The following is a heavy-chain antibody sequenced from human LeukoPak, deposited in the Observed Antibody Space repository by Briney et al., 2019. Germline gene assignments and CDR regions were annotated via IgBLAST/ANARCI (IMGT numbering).Heavy chain of an antibody. V-gene: IGHV3-48*01. J-gene: IGHJ4*02. CDR1: GFTFSHYS. CDR3: ARDTKYAFDN. CDR2: IGISSGNT. Sequence: GGSLRLSCAASGFTFSHYSMNWVRQAPGKVLEWISYIGISSGNTKYADSVKGRFTISGDKAKNSVYLQMNSLRVEDTAVYYCARDTKYAFDNWGQGTLVTVSS. D-gene: IGHD2-2*01.